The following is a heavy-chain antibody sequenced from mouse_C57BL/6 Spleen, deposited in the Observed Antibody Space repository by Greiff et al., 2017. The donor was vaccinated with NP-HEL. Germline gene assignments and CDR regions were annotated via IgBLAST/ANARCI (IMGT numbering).Heavy chain of an antibody. CDR2: IWSDGST. J-gene: IGHJ4*01. CDR3: ARHGAQATLGHAMDY. D-gene: IGHD3-2*02. V-gene: IGHV2-6-1*01. Sequence: VQLQQSGPGLVAPSQSLSITCTVSGFSLTSYGVHWVRQPPGKGLEWLVVIWSDGSTTYNSALKSRLSISKDNSKSQVFLKMNSLQTDDTAMYYCARHGAQATLGHAMDYWGQGTSVTVSS. CDR1: GFSLTSYG.